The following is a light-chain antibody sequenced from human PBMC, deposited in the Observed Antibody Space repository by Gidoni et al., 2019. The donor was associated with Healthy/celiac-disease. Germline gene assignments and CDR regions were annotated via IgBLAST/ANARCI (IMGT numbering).Light chain of an antibody. CDR1: QAISNY. Sequence: DIQMTQSPSSLSASVGDRVTITCQASQAISNYLNWYQQKPGKAPKLLIYEASNLETGVPSRFSGSGSGTEFTFTISSLQPEDIATYYCQQYDSHPRRLGQGTKLEIK. J-gene: IGKJ2*01. CDR2: EAS. CDR3: QQYDSHPRR. V-gene: IGKV1-33*01.